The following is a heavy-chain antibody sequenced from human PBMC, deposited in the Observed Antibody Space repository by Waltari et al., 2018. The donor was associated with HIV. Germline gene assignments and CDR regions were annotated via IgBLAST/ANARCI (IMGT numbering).Heavy chain of an antibody. CDR2: IYYSGST. V-gene: IGHV4-39*01. CDR3: ARHSSVTKIHFDY. Sequence: QLQLQESGPGLVKPSETLSLTCTVSGGSISSSYYYWGWIRQPPGKGLEWIGSIYYSGSTYDNPSLRGRVTISVDTSKNQFSLKLSSVTAADTAVYYCARHSSVTKIHFDYWGQGTLVTVSS. J-gene: IGHJ4*02. CDR1: GGSISSSYYY. D-gene: IGHD4-4*01.